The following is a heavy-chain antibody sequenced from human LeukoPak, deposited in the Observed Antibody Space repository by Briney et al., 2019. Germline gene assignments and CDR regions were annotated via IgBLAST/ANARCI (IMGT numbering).Heavy chain of an antibody. V-gene: IGHV3-7*01. CDR3: ARDNQYYDFWSGYYNLDY. CDR1: GFIFSNYW. Sequence: GGSLRLSCAASGFIFSNYWMGWVRQAPGKGLEWVANIKQDGSEKYYVDSVKGRFTISRDNAKNSLCLQMNSLRAEDTAVYYCARDNQYYDFWSGYYNLDYWGQGTLVTVSS. D-gene: IGHD3-3*01. CDR2: IKQDGSEK. J-gene: IGHJ4*02.